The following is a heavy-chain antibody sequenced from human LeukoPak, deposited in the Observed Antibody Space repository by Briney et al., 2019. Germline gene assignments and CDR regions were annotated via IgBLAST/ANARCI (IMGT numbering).Heavy chain of an antibody. J-gene: IGHJ6*03. CDR1: GCSFSSYA. CDR2: IIPIFGTA. Sequence: SVKVTCKASGCSFSSYAISWVRQAPGQGLEWMGGIIPIFGTANYAQKFQGRVTITTDESNSTASMELSSLRCEDTAVYYCASCNWNYSPYYYYMAVWGKGTTVTVSS. V-gene: IGHV1-69*05. CDR3: ASCNWNYSPYYYYMAV. D-gene: IGHD1-7*01.